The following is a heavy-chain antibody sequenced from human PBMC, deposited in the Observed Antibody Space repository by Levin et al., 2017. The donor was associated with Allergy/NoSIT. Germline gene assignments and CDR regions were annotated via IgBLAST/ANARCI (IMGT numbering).Heavy chain of an antibody. CDR3: AKYSSRSSPTRLFDY. CDR1: GFTFSSYS. V-gene: IGHV3-23*01. CDR2: IGYNGGDI. J-gene: IGHJ4*02. Sequence: PGGSLRLSCAASGFTFSSYSMVWVRQIPGKALEWISAIGYNGGDIQYADSVEGRFTISRDNSENTLYLQMNSLRAEDTAIYYCAKYSSRSSPTRLFDYWGQGTLVTVSS. D-gene: IGHD5-12*01.